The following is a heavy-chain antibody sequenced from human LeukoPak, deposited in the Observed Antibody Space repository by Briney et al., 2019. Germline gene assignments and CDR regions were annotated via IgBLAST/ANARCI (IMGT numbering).Heavy chain of an antibody. CDR1: GGSISSGDYC. D-gene: IGHD3-22*01. J-gene: IGHJ5*02. CDR2: MYYSGST. V-gene: IGHV4-30-4*01. Sequence: PSHTLSLTCTVSGGSISSGDYCWSWIRQPPGKGLEWIANMYYSGSTYYNPSLKSRVTMSADTSKNQLSLKLSSVTAADTAVYYCARPYYYDSRIDPWGQGILVTVSS. CDR3: ARPYYYDSRIDP.